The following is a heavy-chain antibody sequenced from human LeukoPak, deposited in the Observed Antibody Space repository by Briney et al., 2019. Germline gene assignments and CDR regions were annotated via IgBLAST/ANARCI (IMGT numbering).Heavy chain of an antibody. Sequence: SVKVSCKASGGTFSSYAISWVRQAPGQGLEWMGGIIPIFGTANYAQKFQGRVTITADKSTSTAYMELSSRRSEDTAVYYCASDLDPPPDYYDSSGWRQGTLVTVSS. CDR3: ASDLDPPPDYYDSSG. CDR2: IIPIFGTA. J-gene: IGHJ4*02. D-gene: IGHD3-22*01. V-gene: IGHV1-69*06. CDR1: GGTFSSYA.